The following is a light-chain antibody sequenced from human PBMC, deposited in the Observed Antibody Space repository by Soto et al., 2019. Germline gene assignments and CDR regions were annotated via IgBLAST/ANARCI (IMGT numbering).Light chain of an antibody. Sequence: IQMPQYTSSLSASVGDRVTITCRASQSISSYLNWYQQKPGKAPKLLIYAASSLQSGVPSRFSGSGSGTDITLTISSLQPEDFATYYCQQSYSTPWTFGQGTKVDIK. CDR2: AAS. CDR3: QQSYSTPWT. V-gene: IGKV1-39*01. CDR1: QSISSY. J-gene: IGKJ1*01.